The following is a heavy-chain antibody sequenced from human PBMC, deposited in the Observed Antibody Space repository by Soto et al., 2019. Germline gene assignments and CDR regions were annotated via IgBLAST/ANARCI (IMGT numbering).Heavy chain of an antibody. CDR2: ISGSGGST. Sequence: EVQLLESGGGLVQPGGSLRLSCAASGFTFSSYAMSWVRQAPGKGLEWVSAISGSGGSTYYADSVKGRFTISRDHSKITLYLQMNSLRAEDTAVYYRAKSLRGWDDYGDYGGQGTLVTVSS. V-gene: IGHV3-23*01. CDR1: GFTFSSYA. D-gene: IGHD1-26*01. CDR3: AKSLRGWDDYGDY. J-gene: IGHJ4*02.